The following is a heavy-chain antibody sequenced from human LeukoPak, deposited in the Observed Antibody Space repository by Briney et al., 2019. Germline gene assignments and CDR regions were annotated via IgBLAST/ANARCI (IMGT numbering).Heavy chain of an antibody. Sequence: SETLSLTCAVSGGSISSSNWWSWIRQPPGKGLEWIGEINHSGSTNYNPSLKSRVTISVDTSKKQFSLKLSSVTAADTAVYYCVTYYFDSSGPKKNYWGQGTLVTVSS. D-gene: IGHD3-22*01. V-gene: IGHV4-4*02. J-gene: IGHJ4*02. CDR1: GGSISSSNW. CDR3: VTYYFDSSGPKKNY. CDR2: INHSGST.